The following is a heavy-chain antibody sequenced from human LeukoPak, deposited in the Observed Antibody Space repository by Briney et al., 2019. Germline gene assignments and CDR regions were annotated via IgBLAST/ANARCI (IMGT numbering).Heavy chain of an antibody. Sequence: GGSLRLSCAASGFAFRNHWMHWVRQTPGKGLVWVSRISSDGSSTTYADSVKGRFTISRDNAKNTLYLQMNNLRAEDTAVYYCARDQRVTGRPDIDYWGQGTLVIVSS. CDR1: GFAFRNHW. J-gene: IGHJ4*02. D-gene: IGHD6-6*01. CDR2: ISSDGSST. V-gene: IGHV3-74*03. CDR3: ARDQRVTGRPDIDY.